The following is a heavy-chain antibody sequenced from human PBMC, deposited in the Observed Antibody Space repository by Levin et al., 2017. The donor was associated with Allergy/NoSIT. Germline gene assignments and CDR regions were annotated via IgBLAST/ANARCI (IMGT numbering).Heavy chain of an antibody. J-gene: IGHJ4*02. CDR3: ATALIPPTGTTSPGYFDY. CDR2: FDPEDGET. D-gene: IGHD1-1*01. Sequence: GESLKISCKVSGYTLTELSMHWVRQAPGKGLEWMGGFDPEDGETIYAQKFQGRVTMTEDTSTDTAYMELSSLRSEDTAVYYCATALIPPTGTTSPGYFDYWGQGTLVTVSS. CDR1: GYTLTELS. V-gene: IGHV1-24*01.